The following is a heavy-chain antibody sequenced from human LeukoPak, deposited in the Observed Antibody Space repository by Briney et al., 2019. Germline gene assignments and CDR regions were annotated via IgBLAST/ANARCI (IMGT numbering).Heavy chain of an antibody. Sequence: PGGSLRLSCAASGFTFSSYAVSWVRQAPGKGLEWVSAISGSGGSTYYADSVKGRFTISRDNSKNTLYLQMNSLRAEDTAVYYCATNLSITIFGVVTYYYYMDVWGKGTTVTVSS. CDR2: ISGSGGST. CDR3: ATNLSITIFGVVTYYYYMDV. D-gene: IGHD3-3*01. CDR1: GFTFSSYA. J-gene: IGHJ6*03. V-gene: IGHV3-23*01.